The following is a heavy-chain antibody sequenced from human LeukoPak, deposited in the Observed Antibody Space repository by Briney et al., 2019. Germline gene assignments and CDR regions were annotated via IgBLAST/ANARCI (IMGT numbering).Heavy chain of an antibody. Sequence: SETLSLTCTVSGGSISSGGYYWSWIRQHPGKGLEWIGYIYYSGSTYYNPSLKSRVTISVDTSKNQFSLKLSSVTAADTAVYYCARPANRGDAFDIWGQGTMVTVSS. CDR2: IYYSGST. J-gene: IGHJ3*02. CDR3: ARPANRGDAFDI. D-gene: IGHD2/OR15-2a*01. V-gene: IGHV4-31*03. CDR1: GGSISSGGYY.